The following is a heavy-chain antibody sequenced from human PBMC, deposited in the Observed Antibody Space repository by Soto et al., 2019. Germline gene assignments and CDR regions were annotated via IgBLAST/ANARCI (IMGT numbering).Heavy chain of an antibody. J-gene: IGHJ4*02. CDR2: ISAYNGNT. D-gene: IGHD3-3*01. V-gene: IGHV1-18*01. Sequence: ASVKVSCKASGYTFTSYGISCVRQAPGQGLEWMGWISAYNGNTNYAQKLQGRVTMTTDTSTSTAYMELRSLRSDDTAVYYCARDHYDFWSGYYTRNQPNFDYWGQGTLVTLSS. CDR1: GYTFTSYG. CDR3: ARDHYDFWSGYYTRNQPNFDY.